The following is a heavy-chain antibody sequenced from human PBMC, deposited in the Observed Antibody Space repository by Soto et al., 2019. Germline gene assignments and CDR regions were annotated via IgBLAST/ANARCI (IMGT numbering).Heavy chain of an antibody. D-gene: IGHD3-9*01. Sequence: ASVKVSCKASGYTFTSYAMHWVRQAPGQRLEWMGWINAGNGNTKYSQKFQGRVTITRDTSASTAYMELSSLRSEDTAVYYCARTDTLRYFDWLSFDYWGQGTLVTVSS. CDR1: GYTFTSYA. V-gene: IGHV1-3*01. CDR2: INAGNGNT. CDR3: ARTDTLRYFDWLSFDY. J-gene: IGHJ4*02.